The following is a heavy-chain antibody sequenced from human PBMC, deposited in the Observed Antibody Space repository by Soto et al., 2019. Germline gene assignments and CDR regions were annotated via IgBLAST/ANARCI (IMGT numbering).Heavy chain of an antibody. J-gene: IGHJ4*02. CDR2: ISAYNGNT. V-gene: IGHV1-18*01. CDR1: GYTFTSYG. D-gene: IGHD2-15*01. Sequence: GASVKVSCKASGYTFTSYGISWVRQAPGQGLEWMGWISAYNGNTNYAQKLQGRVTMTTDTSTSTAYMELRSLRSDDTAVYYCARDRTWDLVVPGGYYFDYWGQRTLVTVSS. CDR3: ARDRTWDLVVPGGYYFDY.